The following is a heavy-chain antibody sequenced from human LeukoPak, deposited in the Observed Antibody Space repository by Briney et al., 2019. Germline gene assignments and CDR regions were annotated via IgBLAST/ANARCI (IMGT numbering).Heavy chain of an antibody. CDR1: GYTFTSYD. V-gene: IGHV1-8*01. J-gene: IGHJ4*02. CDR2: MNPNSGNT. CDR3: ARGRSLGSGWPLGY. Sequence: ASVKVSCKASGYTFTSYDINWVRQATGQGLEWMGWMNPNSGNTGYAQKFQGRVTMTRNTSISTAYMELSSLRYEDTAVYYCARGRSLGSGWPLGYWGQGTLVTVSS. D-gene: IGHD6-19*01.